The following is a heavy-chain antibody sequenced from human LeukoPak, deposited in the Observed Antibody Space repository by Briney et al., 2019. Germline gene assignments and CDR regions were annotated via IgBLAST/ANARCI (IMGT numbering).Heavy chain of an antibody. CDR1: GFTFDDYA. CDR3: AKVGGILRAFDI. CDR2: ISWNSGSI. V-gene: IGHV3-9*01. D-gene: IGHD6-13*01. J-gene: IGHJ3*02. Sequence: RRSLRLSCAASGFTFDDYAMHWVRQAPGKGLEWVSGISWNSGSIGYADSVKRRSTISRDNAKNSLYLQMNSLRAEDTALYYCAKVGGILRAFDIWGQGTMVTVSS.